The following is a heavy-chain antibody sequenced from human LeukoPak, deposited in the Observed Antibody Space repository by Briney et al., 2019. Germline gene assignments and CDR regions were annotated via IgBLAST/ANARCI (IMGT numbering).Heavy chain of an antibody. J-gene: IGHJ5*02. D-gene: IGHD3-10*01. V-gene: IGHV4-4*02. CDR3: ARGHRRGVGVRGASWFDP. CDR1: GGSISSSNW. CDR2: IYHSGST. Sequence: SGTLSLTCAVSGGSISSSNWWSWVRQPPGKGLEWIGEIYHSGSTNYNPSLKSRVTISVDKSKNQFSQKLSSVTAADTAVYYCARGHRRGVGVRGASWFDPWGQGTLVTVSS.